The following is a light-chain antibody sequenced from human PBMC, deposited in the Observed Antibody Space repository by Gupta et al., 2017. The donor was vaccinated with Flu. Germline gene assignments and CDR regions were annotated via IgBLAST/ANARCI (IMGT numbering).Light chain of an antibody. Sequence: SSLSASVGDRVTITCQASQDISNYLNWYQQKPGKAPKLLIYDASNLETGVPSRFSGSGSGTDFTFTISSLQPEDIATYYCQHYDNLPLYTFGQGTKLELK. J-gene: IGKJ2*01. CDR1: QDISNY. CDR3: QHYDNLPLYT. CDR2: DAS. V-gene: IGKV1-33*01.